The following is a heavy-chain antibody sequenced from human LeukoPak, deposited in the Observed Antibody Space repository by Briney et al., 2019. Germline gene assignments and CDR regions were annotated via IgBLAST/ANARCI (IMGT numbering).Heavy chain of an antibody. CDR1: GFTFSSYS. V-gene: IGHV3-48*02. CDR2: ISSSSSTI. J-gene: IGHJ6*02. D-gene: IGHD3-3*01. Sequence: GGSLRLSCAASGFTFSSYSMNWVRQAPGKGLEWVSYISSSSSTIYYADSVKGRFTISRDNAKNSLYLQMNSLRDEDTAVYYCASTVWSGYGMDVWGQGTTVTVSS. CDR3: ASTVWSGYGMDV.